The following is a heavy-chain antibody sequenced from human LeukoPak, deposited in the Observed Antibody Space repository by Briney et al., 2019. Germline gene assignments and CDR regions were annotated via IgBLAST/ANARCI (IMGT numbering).Heavy chain of an antibody. J-gene: IGHJ6*03. CDR2: IYPGDSDT. CDR1: GYSFTSYW. CDR3: ARLPTTVTTLTNFHYYYMDV. Sequence: GESLKISCKGSGYSFTSYWIGWVRQMPGKGLEWMGIIYPGDSDTRYSPSFQGQVTISADKSICTAYLQWSSLKASDTAIYYCARLPTTVTTLTNFHYYYMDVWGKGTTVTVS. V-gene: IGHV5-51*01. D-gene: IGHD4-11*01.